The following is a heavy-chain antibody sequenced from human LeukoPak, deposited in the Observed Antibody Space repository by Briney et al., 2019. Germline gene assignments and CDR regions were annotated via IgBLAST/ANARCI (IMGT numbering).Heavy chain of an antibody. J-gene: IGHJ4*01. CDR3: ARVDTVMAYYFDL. CDR1: GFTFSGYS. CDR2: IYSGGTT. V-gene: IGHV3-53*04. D-gene: IGHD5-18*01. Sequence: GGSLRLSCAASGFTFSGYSMSSVRQAPGKGPEWVSTIYSGGTTYYADPVMGRFTISRHNSRNTLYLQMNSLRAEDTAVYYCARVDTVMAYYFDLWGQGTLVTVSS.